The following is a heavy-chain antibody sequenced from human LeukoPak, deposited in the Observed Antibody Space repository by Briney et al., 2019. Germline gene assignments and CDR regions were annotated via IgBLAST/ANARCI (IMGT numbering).Heavy chain of an antibody. V-gene: IGHV4-34*01. CDR2: INHSGST. CDR3: ARGQTLFAY. Sequence: SETLSLTCAVYGGSFSGYYWTWIRQPPGKGLEWIGEINHSGSTNYNPSLKSRVTISIDTSKNQFSLKLSSVTAADTAVYYCARGQTLFAYWGQGTLVTVSS. CDR1: GGSFSGYY. J-gene: IGHJ4*02.